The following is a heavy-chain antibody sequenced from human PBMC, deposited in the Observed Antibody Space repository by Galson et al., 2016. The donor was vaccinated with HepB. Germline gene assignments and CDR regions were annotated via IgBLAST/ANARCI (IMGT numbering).Heavy chain of an antibody. CDR1: RGSIGSGDYY. D-gene: IGHD4-17*01. Sequence: TLSLTCTLSRGSIGSGDYYWSWIRQHPGRGLEWIGYIHSSGSTYYNPSLKSRASIPIDTSKNQFSLNLRSVTAADTAVYFCARRAWNYADYFDPWGQGTLVTVSS. J-gene: IGHJ5*02. CDR2: IHSSGST. CDR3: ARRAWNYADYFDP. V-gene: IGHV4-31*03.